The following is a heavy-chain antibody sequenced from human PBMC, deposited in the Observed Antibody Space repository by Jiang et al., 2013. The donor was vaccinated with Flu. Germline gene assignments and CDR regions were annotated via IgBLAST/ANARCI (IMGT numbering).Heavy chain of an antibody. CDR2: ISWNSGHI. CDR3: ARGLGLSDILTGVDF. D-gene: IGHD3-9*01. J-gene: IGHJ4*02. V-gene: IGHV3-9*01. Sequence: VQLVESGGGLVQPGRYLRLSCATSGFTFDDHAMHWVRRAPGKGLEWVSGISWNSGHIGYADSVRGRFTISRDNAKNSLYLEMNSLTIEDTAFYYCARGLGLSDILTGVDFWGQGALVTVSS. CDR1: GFTFDDHA.